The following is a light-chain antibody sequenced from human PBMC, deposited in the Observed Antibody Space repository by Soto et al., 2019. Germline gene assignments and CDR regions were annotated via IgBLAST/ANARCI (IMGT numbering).Light chain of an antibody. CDR2: GAS. CDR1: QSVSSSY. V-gene: IGKV3-20*01. J-gene: IGKJ1*01. Sequence: EIVLTQSPGTMSLSPGERATLSCRASQSVSSSYLAWYQQKPGQAPRLLIYGASSRDTGIPDRFSGSWAGTDFTLTIIGMEPEDFAVYYCQQYGDSPWTFGQGNRVEIK. CDR3: QQYGDSPWT.